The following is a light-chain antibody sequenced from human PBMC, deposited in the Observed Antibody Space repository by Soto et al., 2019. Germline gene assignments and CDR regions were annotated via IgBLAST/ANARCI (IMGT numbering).Light chain of an antibody. Sequence: QSALTQPPSASGSPGQSVTISCTGTSSDVGGYNFVSWYQQHPGKAPKLMIYEVSKRPSGVPDRFSGSKSANTASLTFSGLQPEDEADYYCCSSAGSSLYVFGSGTKVTVL. J-gene: IGLJ1*01. V-gene: IGLV2-8*01. CDR2: EVS. CDR3: CSSAGSSLYV. CDR1: SSDVGGYNF.